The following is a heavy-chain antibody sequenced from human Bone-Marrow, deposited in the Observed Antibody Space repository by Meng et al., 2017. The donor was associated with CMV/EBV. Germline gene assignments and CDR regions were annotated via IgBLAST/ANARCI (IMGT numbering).Heavy chain of an antibody. D-gene: IGHD3-3*01. V-gene: IGHV3-66*01. CDR2: IYSGGST. Sequence: GESLKISCAASGFTVSSNYMSWVRQAPGKGLEWVSVIYSGGSTYYADSVKGRFTISRDNAKNSLYLQMNSLRAEDTAVYYCARVLRFLVWYYYYGMDVWGQGTTVTVSS. J-gene: IGHJ6*02. CDR3: ARVLRFLVWYYYYGMDV. CDR1: GFTVSSNY.